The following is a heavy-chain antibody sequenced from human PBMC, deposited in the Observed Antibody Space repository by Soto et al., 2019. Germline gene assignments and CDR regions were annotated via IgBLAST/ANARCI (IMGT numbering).Heavy chain of an antibody. D-gene: IGHD3-22*01. CDR1: GYTFTGYY. V-gene: IGHV1-2*04. J-gene: IGHJ4*02. CDR2: INPNSGGT. Sequence: ASVKVSCKASGYTFTGYYMHWVRQAPGRGLEWMGWINPNSGGTNYAQKFQGWVTMTRDTSISTAYMELSRLRSDDTAVYYCARRPHYYDCSGYYLLDYWGQGTLFPVSS. CDR3: ARRPHYYDCSGYYLLDY.